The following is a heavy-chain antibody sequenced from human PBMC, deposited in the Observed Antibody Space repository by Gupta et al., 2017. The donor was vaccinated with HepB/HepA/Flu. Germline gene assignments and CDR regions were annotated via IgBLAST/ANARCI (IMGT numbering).Heavy chain of an antibody. CDR2: IWNDGSDQ. D-gene: IGHD1-20*01. CDR3: ARGRGNNYRDAFDV. Sequence: QVQLVEWGGGVVQPGKSLRLSCATSGMVASTFGMHWVRQAPGKGLEWVAVIWNDGSDQYYADSVKGRFTVSRDNSKNTLSLQMNSLRVEDTAIYYCARGRGNNYRDAFDVWGQGTMVTVSS. CDR1: GMVASTFG. J-gene: IGHJ3*01. V-gene: IGHV3-33*01.